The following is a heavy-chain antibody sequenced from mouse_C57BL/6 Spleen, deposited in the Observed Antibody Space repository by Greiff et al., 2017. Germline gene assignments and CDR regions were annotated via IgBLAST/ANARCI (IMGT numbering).Heavy chain of an antibody. D-gene: IGHD4-1*01. CDR3: ARATGSYYFDY. J-gene: IGHJ2*01. CDR1: GYTFTSSW. CDR2: IDPSDSYT. V-gene: IGHV1-69*01. Sequence: VQLQQPGAELVMPGASVKLSCKASGYTFTSSWMHWVKQRPGQGLEWIGEIDPSDSYTNYNQKFKGKSTLTVDKSSSTAYMQLSSLTSEDSAVYYCARATGSYYFDYWGQGTTLTVSS.